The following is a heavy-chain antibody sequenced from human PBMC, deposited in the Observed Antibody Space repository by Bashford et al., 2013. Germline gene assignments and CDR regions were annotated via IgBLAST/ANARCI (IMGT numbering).Heavy chain of an antibody. Sequence: WVRQAPGQGLEWMGWINPNSGATKFEQKFQGRVTMTTDTSISTAYLDLSRLTSDDTAVYYCARHGVAVSGRMSTSYNWFAPWGQGILVTVSS. V-gene: IGHV1-2*02. CDR3: ARHGVAVSGRMSTSYNWFAP. CDR2: INPNSGAT. D-gene: IGHD6-19*01. J-gene: IGHJ5*02.